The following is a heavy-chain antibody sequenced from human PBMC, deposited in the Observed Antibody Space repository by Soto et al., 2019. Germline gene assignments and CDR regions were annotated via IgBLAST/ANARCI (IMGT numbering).Heavy chain of an antibody. CDR2: VFYSGSS. V-gene: IGHV4-39*01. Sequence: QLQLQESGPGLLKPSETLSLTCTVSGASLSTSNYYWSWIRQSPGQGLEWIGCVFYSGSSYYNPSPKSRVTISLDASRNPFSLMVNFVTAADTAVYYCATRKREEICSAGKCYFTYWGQGTLVTVSS. D-gene: IGHD2-21*01. CDR1: GASLSTSNYY. J-gene: IGHJ4*02. CDR3: ATRKREEICSAGKCYFTY.